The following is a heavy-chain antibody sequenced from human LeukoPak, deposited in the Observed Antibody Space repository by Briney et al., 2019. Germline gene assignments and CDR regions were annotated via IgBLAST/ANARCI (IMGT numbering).Heavy chain of an antibody. CDR1: GFTFSTYW. J-gene: IGHJ4*02. CDR3: VRLYCSSTDCSV. V-gene: IGHV3-74*01. Sequence: QPGGSLRLSCAASGFTFSTYWMHWVRQAPGKGLMWVSNIKSDGSSTNYADSVKGRFTISRDNAKNTLYLQMNSLRAEDTAVYFCVRLYCSSTDCSVWGQGTLVTVSS. CDR2: IKSDGSST. D-gene: IGHD2-2*01.